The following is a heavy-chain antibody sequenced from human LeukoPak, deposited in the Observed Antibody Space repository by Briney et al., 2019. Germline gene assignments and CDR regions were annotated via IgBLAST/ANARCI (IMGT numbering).Heavy chain of an antibody. CDR1: GASISSYY. Sequence: SETLSHTXTVSGASISSYYWSWIWQPPGKGLEWIGYIYYSGSTNYNPSLKSRLTISVDTSKTQFSLKLSSVTAADTAVYYCARGLTYFYDSSGYYYLDWGQGTLVTVSS. D-gene: IGHD3-22*01. V-gene: IGHV4-59*01. J-gene: IGHJ4*02. CDR3: ARGLTYFYDSSGYYYLD. CDR2: IYYSGST.